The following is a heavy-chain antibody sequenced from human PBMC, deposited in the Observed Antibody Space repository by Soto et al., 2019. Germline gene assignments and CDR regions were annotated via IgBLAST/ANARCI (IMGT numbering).Heavy chain of an antibody. CDR2: ISYDGSNK. CDR3: AKDQGWDIVVVPAAIVGNWFDP. Sequence: QVQLVESGGGVVQPGRSLRLSCAASGFTFSSYGMHWVRQAPGKGLEWVAGISYDGSNKYYADSVKGRFTISRDNAKNTLYLQRNRLRAEDTAVYYCAKDQGWDIVVVPAAIVGNWFDPWGQGTLVTVSS. D-gene: IGHD2-2*01. CDR1: GFTFSSYG. J-gene: IGHJ5*02. V-gene: IGHV3-30*18.